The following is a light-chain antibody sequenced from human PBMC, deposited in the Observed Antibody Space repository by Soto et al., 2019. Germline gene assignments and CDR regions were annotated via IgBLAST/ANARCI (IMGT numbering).Light chain of an antibody. CDR1: SSDVGSYNR. V-gene: IGLV2-18*02. CDR3: SSYTSSSIV. CDR2: EVS. J-gene: IGLJ2*01. Sequence: QSALTQPPSVSGSPGQSVTISCTGTSSDVGSYNRVSWYQQPPGTAPKLMIYEVSNRPSGVPDRFSGSKSGNTASLTISGLQAEGEADYYCSSYTSSSIVFGGGTKLTVL.